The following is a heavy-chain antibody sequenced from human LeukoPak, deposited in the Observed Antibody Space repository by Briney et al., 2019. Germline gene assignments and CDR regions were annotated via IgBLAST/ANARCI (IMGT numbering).Heavy chain of an antibody. CDR3: AKASRDIPAAGPSGYYFDY. V-gene: IGHV3-53*01. Sequence: GGSLRLSCAASGFTVSSNYMSWVRQAPGKGLEWVSVIYSGGSTYYADSVKGRFTISRDNSKNTLYLQMNSLRAEDTAIYYCAKASRDIPAAGPSGYYFDYWGQGTLVTVSS. J-gene: IGHJ4*02. D-gene: IGHD6-13*01. CDR1: GFTVSSNY. CDR2: IYSGGST.